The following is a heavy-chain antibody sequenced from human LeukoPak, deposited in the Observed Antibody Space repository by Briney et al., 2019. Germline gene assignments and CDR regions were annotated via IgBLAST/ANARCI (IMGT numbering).Heavy chain of an antibody. CDR1: GGSISSYY. CDR3: ARRVLLWFGEVKAFDI. Sequence: SETLSLTCTVSGGSISSYYWSWIRQPPGKGLEWIGEINHSGSTNYNPSLKSRVTISVDTSKNQFSLKLSSVTAADTAVYYCARRVLLWFGEVKAFDIWGQGTMVTVSS. D-gene: IGHD3-10*01. V-gene: IGHV4-34*01. J-gene: IGHJ3*02. CDR2: INHSGST.